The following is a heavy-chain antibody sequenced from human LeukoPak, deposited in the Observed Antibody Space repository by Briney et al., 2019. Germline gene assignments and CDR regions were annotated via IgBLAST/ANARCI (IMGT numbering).Heavy chain of an antibody. Sequence: ASVKVSCKAWGYIFTSYALNWVRQAPGQGLEWMGWINTNTGNPTYAQGFTGRFVFSLDTSVSTAYLQISSLKAEDTAVYYCARDRSGGGTTGPFDYWGQGTLVTVSS. V-gene: IGHV7-4-1*02. CDR3: ARDRSGGGTTGPFDY. D-gene: IGHD1-7*01. CDR2: INTNTGNP. CDR1: GYIFTSYA. J-gene: IGHJ4*02.